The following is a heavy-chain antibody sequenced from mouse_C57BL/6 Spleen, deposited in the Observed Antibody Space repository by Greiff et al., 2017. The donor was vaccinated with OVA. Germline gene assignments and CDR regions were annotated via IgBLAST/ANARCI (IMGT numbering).Heavy chain of an antibody. J-gene: IGHJ1*03. D-gene: IGHD1-1*01. CDR3: ARANYYGSSYDWYFDV. CDR2: INYDGSST. Sequence: EVQLMESEGGLVQPGSSMKLSCTASGFTFSDYYMAWVRQVPEKGLEWVANINYDGSSTYYLDSLKSRFIISRDNAKNILYLQMSSLKSEDTATYYCARANYYGSSYDWYFDVWGTGTTVTVAS. CDR1: GFTFSDYY. V-gene: IGHV5-16*01.